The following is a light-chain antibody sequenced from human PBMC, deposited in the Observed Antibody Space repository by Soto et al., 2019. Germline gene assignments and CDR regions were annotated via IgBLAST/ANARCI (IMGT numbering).Light chain of an antibody. CDR2: DDG. CDR3: QVWDTTNPVI. V-gene: IGLV3-21*02. J-gene: IGLJ2*01. CDR1: NIEIKS. Sequence: SYELTQPPSVSVAPGQTATITCGGNNIEIKSVHWYQQKPGQAPVLVVYDDGDRTTGIPERFAGSKSGNTATLTTSRVEDGDAADYYCQVWDTTNPVIFGGGTKLTVL.